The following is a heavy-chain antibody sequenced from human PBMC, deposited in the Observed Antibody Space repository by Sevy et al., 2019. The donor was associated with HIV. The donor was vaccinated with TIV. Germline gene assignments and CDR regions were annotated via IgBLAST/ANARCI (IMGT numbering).Heavy chain of an antibody. Sequence: SETLSLTCTVSGGSIGRYYWSWIRQSPGRGLEWIGYIYYDGSTDYNSSLKSRVTISLDTSKNQFSLSLNSVTAADTAVYYCARDAGYYHDSSNYYYVYAFDIWGQGTLVTVSS. CDR1: GGSIGRYY. J-gene: IGHJ3*02. CDR3: ARDAGYYHDSSNYYYVYAFDI. CDR2: IYYDGST. D-gene: IGHD3-22*01. V-gene: IGHV4-59*01.